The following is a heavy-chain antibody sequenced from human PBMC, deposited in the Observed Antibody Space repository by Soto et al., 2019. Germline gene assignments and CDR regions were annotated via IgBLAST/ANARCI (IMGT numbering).Heavy chain of an antibody. D-gene: IGHD1-7*01. J-gene: IGHJ4*02. CDR3: ARSGQNWNYILDY. Sequence: QVQLVQSGAEVKKPGASVKVSCKASGYTFTNYGISWVRQAPGQGLDWMGWISAYSGNTNYAQDLQDRVTMTTDTSTNTAYMEFRSLRSDDTAVYYCARSGQNWNYILDYWGQGTLVTVSS. CDR1: GYTFTNYG. CDR2: ISAYSGNT. V-gene: IGHV1-18*01.